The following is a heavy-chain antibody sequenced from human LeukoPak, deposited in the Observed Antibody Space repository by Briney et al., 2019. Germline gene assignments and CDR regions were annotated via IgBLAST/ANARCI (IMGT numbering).Heavy chain of an antibody. Sequence: ASVKVSCKSSGYTFTNNDIHWGRQATGQGVEWMGWMHHNGDDTGYAQKFQGRVTMTRNTSISTAYMELSSHRPKDTAVYYCASTGRYYDSKDVPSEWGQGTLVTVSS. CDR1: GYTFTNND. CDR3: ASTGRYYDSKDVPSE. J-gene: IGHJ4*02. V-gene: IGHV1-8*01. CDR2: MHHNGDDT. D-gene: IGHD3-22*01.